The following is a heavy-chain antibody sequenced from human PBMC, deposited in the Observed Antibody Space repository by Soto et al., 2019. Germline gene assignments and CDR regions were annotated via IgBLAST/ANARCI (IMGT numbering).Heavy chain of an antibody. V-gene: IGHV4-59*01. CDR2: IHYNGNT. J-gene: IGHJ4*02. Sequence: SETRPDPCTVSGDSTSSCSWSWCRQPPGKGLEWIGNIHYNGNTKYSPSLKSRVTMSVDTSKNHFSLKLISVTTADTAVYFCAREGNLGRWIQPLDSWGQGTLVTVSA. CDR1: GDSTSSCS. CDR3: AREGNLGRWIQPLDS. D-gene: IGHD2-2*03.